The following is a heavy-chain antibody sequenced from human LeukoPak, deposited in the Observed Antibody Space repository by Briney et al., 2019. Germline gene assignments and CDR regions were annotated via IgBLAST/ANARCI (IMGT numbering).Heavy chain of an antibody. CDR1: GYTFTSYY. CDR3: ARHYDSSGYYHDAFDI. D-gene: IGHD3-22*01. CDR2: INPSGGST. J-gene: IGHJ3*02. V-gene: IGHV1-46*01. Sequence: ASVKVSCKASGYTFTSYYMHWVRQAPGQGLEWMGIINPSGGSTSYAQKFQGRVTMTRGTSTSTVYMELSSLRSEDTAVYYCARHYDSSGYYHDAFDIWGQGTMVTVSS.